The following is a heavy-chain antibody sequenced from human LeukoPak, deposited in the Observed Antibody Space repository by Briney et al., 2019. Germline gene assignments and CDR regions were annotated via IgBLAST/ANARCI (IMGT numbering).Heavy chain of an antibody. Sequence: GGSLRLSCAASGFTFSSYAMHWVRQAPGKGLEYVSAISSNGGSTYYANSVKGRFTISRDNSKNTLYLQMGSLRAEDMAVYYCARVVRDYYDSSDYGFDYWGQGTLVTVSS. CDR1: GFTFSSYA. CDR2: ISSNGGST. V-gene: IGHV3-64*01. D-gene: IGHD3-22*01. J-gene: IGHJ4*02. CDR3: ARVVRDYYDSSDYGFDY.